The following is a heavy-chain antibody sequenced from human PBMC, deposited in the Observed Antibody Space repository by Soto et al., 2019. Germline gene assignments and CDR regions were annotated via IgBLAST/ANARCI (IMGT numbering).Heavy chain of an antibody. D-gene: IGHD1-26*01. CDR2: INVGNDNT. J-gene: IGHJ3*02. CDR3: ARVGQWDPPDLDAFDI. Sequence: QVQLVQSGAEVKKPGASVKISCKASGYTFINYAMHWVRQAPGQRLEWMGWINVGNDNTKYSQKFQGRVTITRDTSASTAYMELSSLRSEDTAVYYCARVGQWDPPDLDAFDIWGQGTMVTVSS. V-gene: IGHV1-3*01. CDR1: GYTFINYA.